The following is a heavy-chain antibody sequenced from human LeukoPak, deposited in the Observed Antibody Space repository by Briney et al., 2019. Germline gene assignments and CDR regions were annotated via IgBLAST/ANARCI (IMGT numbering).Heavy chain of an antibody. CDR2: ISGDGGRT. D-gene: IGHD1-14*01. V-gene: IGHV3-23*01. CDR3: ASRPRADIGPLDF. CDR1: GFTFSNYA. J-gene: IGHJ4*02. Sequence: GGSLRLSCAASGFTFSNYAMSWVRQAPGKGLEWVSSISGDGGRTYYTDSVKGRFTISRDNSKNTLYLQMNSLRADETAVYYCASRPRADIGPLDFWGQGTLVTVSS.